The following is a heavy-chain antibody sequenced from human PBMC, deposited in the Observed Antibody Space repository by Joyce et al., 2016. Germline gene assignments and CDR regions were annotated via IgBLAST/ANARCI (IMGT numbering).Heavy chain of an antibody. Sequence: LVKPSGTLSLTCAVSGGSISSAHWWSWVRQPPGKGLEWIGEIYLGVSTTYNPSLKSRVTISVDKSKNQLSLKMNSVTAADTAVYYCARNGAYSQDSWGQGTLVTVSS. J-gene: IGHJ5*01. CDR2: IYLGVST. CDR3: ARNGAYSQDS. V-gene: IGHV4-4*02. D-gene: IGHD5-12*01. CDR1: GGSISSAHW.